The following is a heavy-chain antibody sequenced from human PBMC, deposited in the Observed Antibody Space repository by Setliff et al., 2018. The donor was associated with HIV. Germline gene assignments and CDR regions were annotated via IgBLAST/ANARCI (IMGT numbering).Heavy chain of an antibody. V-gene: IGHV4-39*01. CDR3: ASYRKAERWLQLGGNFDY. D-gene: IGHD5-12*01. CDR1: GGSVSDSNVY. Sequence: SETLSLTCSVSGGSVSDSNVYWNWIRQSPGKGLEWIGNIYYDGSAYYNPSLKSRVTILIDTSTNQFSLKLSSVTASDTAVYYCASYRKAERWLQLGGNFDYWGQGTLVTVSS. CDR2: IYYDGSA. J-gene: IGHJ4*02.